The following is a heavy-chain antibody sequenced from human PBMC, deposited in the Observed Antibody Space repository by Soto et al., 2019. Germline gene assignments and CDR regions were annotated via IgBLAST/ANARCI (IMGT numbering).Heavy chain of an antibody. J-gene: IGHJ4*02. CDR3: ARDVSDSSGWYALWYFDY. D-gene: IGHD6-19*01. CDR1: GFTFSSYS. Sequence: EVQLVESGGGLVQPGGSLRLSCEASGFTFSSYSMNWVRQAPGKGLEWVSYISSSSSTIYYADSVKGRFTISRDNAKNSLYLQMNSLRDEDTAVYYCARDVSDSSGWYALWYFDYWGQGTLVTVSS. V-gene: IGHV3-48*02. CDR2: ISSSSSTI.